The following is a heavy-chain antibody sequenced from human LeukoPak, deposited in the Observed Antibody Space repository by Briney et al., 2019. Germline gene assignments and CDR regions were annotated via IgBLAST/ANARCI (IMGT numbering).Heavy chain of an antibody. CDR1: GFTFSSYW. J-gene: IGHJ4*02. D-gene: IGHD6-19*01. CDR3: ARGRYSSGWPPFDY. CDR2: IKQDGSEK. V-gene: IGHV3-7*03. Sequence: QTGGSLRLSCAASGFTFSSYWMSWVRQAPGKGLEWVANIKQDGSEKYYVDSVKGRFTISRDNAKNSQCLQMNSLRAEDTALYYCARGRYSSGWPPFDYWGQGTLVTVSS.